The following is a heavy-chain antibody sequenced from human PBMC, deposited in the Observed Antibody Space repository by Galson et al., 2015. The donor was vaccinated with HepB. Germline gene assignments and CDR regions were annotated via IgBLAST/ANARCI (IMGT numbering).Heavy chain of an antibody. CDR3: ARILNTAMVQYYFDF. V-gene: IGHV3-48*02. CDR2: ISSSSTTI. Sequence: SLRLSCAASGFTFSSFSMNWVRQAPGKGLEWVSYISSSSTTIYYADSLKGRFTISRDNAKNSLFLQMNSLRDEDTAVYYCARILNTAMVQYYFDFWGQGTLVTVSS. D-gene: IGHD5-18*01. CDR1: GFTFSSFS. J-gene: IGHJ4*02.